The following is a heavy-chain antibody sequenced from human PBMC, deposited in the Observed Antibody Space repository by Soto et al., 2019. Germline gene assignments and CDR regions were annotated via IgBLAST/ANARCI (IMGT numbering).Heavy chain of an antibody. CDR3: ARDLLFEWASDY. Sequence: EVQLVESGGDLVQPGGSLRLSCAASGFTFSSYSMNWVRQAPGKGLEWISYISIKSDTIYYADSVKGRFTISRDNAKNSLALQMNSLRAEDTAVYYCARDLLFEWASDYWGQGTLVTVSS. J-gene: IGHJ4*02. V-gene: IGHV3-48*01. CDR2: ISIKSDTI. CDR1: GFTFSSYS. D-gene: IGHD3-9*01.